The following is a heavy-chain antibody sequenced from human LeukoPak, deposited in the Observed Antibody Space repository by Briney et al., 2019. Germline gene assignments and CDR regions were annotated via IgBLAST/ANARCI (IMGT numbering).Heavy chain of an antibody. CDR2: IYYSGST. D-gene: IGHD4-17*01. Sequence: SETLSLTCTVSGGSLSSYYWSWIRQPPGKGLEWIGYIYYSGSTNYNPSLKSRVTISVDTSKNQFSLKLSSVTAADTAVYYCARLEREYGDYPDAFDIWGQGTMVTVSS. V-gene: IGHV4-59*08. J-gene: IGHJ3*02. CDR1: GGSLSSYY. CDR3: ARLEREYGDYPDAFDI.